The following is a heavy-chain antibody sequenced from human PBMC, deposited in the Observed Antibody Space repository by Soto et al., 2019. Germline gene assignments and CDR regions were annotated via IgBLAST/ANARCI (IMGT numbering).Heavy chain of an antibody. CDR2: INQDGFGK. D-gene: IGHD1-26*01. Sequence: EVQLVESGGGLVQPGGSLRLSCVTSGSTISSHWITWVRQAPGKGLEWVASINQDGFGKHYLDSVKGRFTISRDSAKSSLYLQMDSLRAEDTAVYYCAKDHGSGSYPYWGQGTLVTVSS. V-gene: IGHV3-7*05. CDR3: AKDHGSGSYPY. CDR1: GSTISSHW. J-gene: IGHJ4*02.